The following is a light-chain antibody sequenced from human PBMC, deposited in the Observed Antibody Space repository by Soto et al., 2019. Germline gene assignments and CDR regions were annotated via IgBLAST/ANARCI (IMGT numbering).Light chain of an antibody. CDR1: QSISSW. V-gene: IGKV1-5*01. Sequence: DIQMTQSPSTLSASVGDRVTITCRASQSISSWLAWYQQKPGKAPKLLIYDASSLESGVPSRFSGSGSGTEFTLTISSLQPDDFATYYSQQYNILYTFGQGTKLEIK. CDR3: QQYNILYT. J-gene: IGKJ2*01. CDR2: DAS.